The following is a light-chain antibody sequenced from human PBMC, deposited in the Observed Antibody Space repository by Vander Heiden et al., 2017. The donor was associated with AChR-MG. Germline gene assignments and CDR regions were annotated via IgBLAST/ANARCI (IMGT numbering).Light chain of an antibody. CDR3: SSYTSASVI. V-gene: IGLV2-14*01. J-gene: IGLJ2*01. CDR2: DVN. CDR1: RSDIGGNNY. Sequence: QSALTQPASVSGSPGQSITISCTGTRSDIGGNNYVSWHRQYPGKAPKLIIYDVNKRPSGVSHRFSASKSDNTASLTISGLQAEDEADYYCSSYTSASVIFGGGT.